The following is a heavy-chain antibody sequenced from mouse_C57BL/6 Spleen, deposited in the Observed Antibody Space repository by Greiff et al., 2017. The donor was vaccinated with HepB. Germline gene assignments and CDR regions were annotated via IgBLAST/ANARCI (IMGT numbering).Heavy chain of an antibody. J-gene: IGHJ2*01. CDR2: ISDGGSYT. CDR1: GFTFSSYA. CDR3: ARDLGDYFYIDY. D-gene: IGHD1-1*01. V-gene: IGHV5-4*01. Sequence: DVHLVESGGGLVKPGGSLKLSCAASGFTFSSYAMSWVRQTPEKRLEWVATISDGGSYTYYPDNVKGRFTISRDNAKNNLYLQMSHLKSEDTAMYYCARDLGDYFYIDYWGQGTTLTVSA.